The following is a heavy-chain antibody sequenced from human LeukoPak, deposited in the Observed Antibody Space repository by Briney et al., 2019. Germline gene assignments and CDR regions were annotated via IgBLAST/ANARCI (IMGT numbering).Heavy chain of an antibody. CDR2: IYTSGST. D-gene: IGHD6-13*01. Sequence: SETLSLTCTVSGGSISSGIYYWTWIRRPAGKGLEWIGRIYTSGSTNYNPSLKSRVTISVDTSKNQFSLKLSSVTAADTALYYCARSALGTFKGFRVPERGELYFDYWGQGTLVTVSS. V-gene: IGHV4-61*02. CDR3: ARSALGTFKGFRVPERGELYFDY. J-gene: IGHJ4*02. CDR1: GGSISSGIYY.